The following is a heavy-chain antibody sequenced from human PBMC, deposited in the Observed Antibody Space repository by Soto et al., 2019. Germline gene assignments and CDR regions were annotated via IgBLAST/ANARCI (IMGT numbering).Heavy chain of an antibody. Sequence: ASVKVSCKAGGYTFSDYYIQWVRQAPGQGLEYMGWISPKSGGAAYAQKFRGRVTMTRDTSVNLAYLHLSSLKSDATAVYYCARVVVVPAAMANYYYSYGMDVCGQGSTVTVSS. CDR3: ARVVVVPAAMANYYYSYGMDV. J-gene: IGHJ6*02. D-gene: IGHD2-2*01. V-gene: IGHV1-2*02. CDR2: ISPKSGGA. CDR1: GYTFSDYY.